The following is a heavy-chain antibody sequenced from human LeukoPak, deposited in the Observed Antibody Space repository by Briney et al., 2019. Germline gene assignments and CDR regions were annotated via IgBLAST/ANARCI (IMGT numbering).Heavy chain of an antibody. V-gene: IGHV4-31*03. D-gene: IGHD4-23*01. CDR2: ISASGTT. Sequence: SETLSLTCTVSGASISSGDSYWNWLRRLPGKGLEWIASISASGTTHFNPSLQSRLDISMDTSKSQFSLSLRSLDVADTAVYYCARDDGGARGFGMDVWGTGTTVTVSS. CDR1: GASISSGDSY. CDR3: ARDDGGARGFGMDV. J-gene: IGHJ6*04.